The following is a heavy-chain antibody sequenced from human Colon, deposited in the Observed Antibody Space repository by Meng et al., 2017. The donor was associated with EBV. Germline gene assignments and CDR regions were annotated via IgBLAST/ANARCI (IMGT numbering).Heavy chain of an antibody. J-gene: IGHJ4*02. CDR2: ISKMGDGL. V-gene: IGHV3-11*01. D-gene: IGHD6-25*01. CDR3: ARDLGGPRDY. CDR1: GFNFNDYY. Sequence: HVYLVESGGGFVKPGGSLSLSCAASGFNFNDYYMTWIRQAPGKGLEWVAFISKMGDGLSYAESVRGRFTISRDSATHSLYLQMNSLRAEDTAVYYCARDLGGPRDYWGQGTLVTVSS.